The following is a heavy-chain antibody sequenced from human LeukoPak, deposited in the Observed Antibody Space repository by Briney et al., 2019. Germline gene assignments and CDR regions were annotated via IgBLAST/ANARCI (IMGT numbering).Heavy chain of an antibody. CDR2: ISISGSTI. Sequence: GGSLRLSCAASGFTFSSFEMNWVRQAPGKGLEWVSYISISGSTIYYADSVKGRFTISRDNAKNSLYLQMNSLRAEDTAVYYCARARRDGYNSHFNYWGQGTLVTVSS. CDR1: GFTFSSFE. V-gene: IGHV3-48*03. J-gene: IGHJ4*02. CDR3: ARARRDGYNSHFNY. D-gene: IGHD5-24*01.